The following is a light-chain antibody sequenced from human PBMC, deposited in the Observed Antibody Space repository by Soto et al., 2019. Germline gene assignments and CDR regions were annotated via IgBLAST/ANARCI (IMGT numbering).Light chain of an antibody. Sequence: QSALTQPRSVSGSPRQSVTISCTGTSSDVGGYNFVSWYQQHPGKVPKLMVFDVNKRPSGVPDRFSGSKSGNTASLTISGLQADDAAAYYCCSYTGNKVFVFGTGTQLTVL. CDR1: SSDVGGYNF. CDR2: DVN. CDR3: CSYTGNKVFV. V-gene: IGLV2-11*02. J-gene: IGLJ7*01.